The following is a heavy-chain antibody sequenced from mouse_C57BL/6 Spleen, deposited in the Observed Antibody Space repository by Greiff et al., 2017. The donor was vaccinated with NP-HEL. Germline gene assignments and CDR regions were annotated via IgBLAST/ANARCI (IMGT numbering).Heavy chain of an antibody. D-gene: IGHD4-1*01. V-gene: IGHV1-66*01. CDR3: ARSELGPYYFDD. J-gene: IGHJ2*01. CDR1: GYSFTSYY. CDR2: IYPGSGNT. Sequence: QVQLKESGPELVKPGASVKISCKASGYSFTSYYIHWVKQRPGQGLEWIGWIYPGSGNTKYNEKFKGKATLTADTPSSTAYMQLSSLTSEDSAVYYCARSELGPYYFDDWGQGTTLTVSS.